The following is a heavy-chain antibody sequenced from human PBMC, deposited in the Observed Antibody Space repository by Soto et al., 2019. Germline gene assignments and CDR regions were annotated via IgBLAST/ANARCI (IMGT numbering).Heavy chain of an antibody. D-gene: IGHD6-13*01. V-gene: IGHV3-33*01. CDR1: GFTFSDYA. CDR3: GRGGFSTNWRFDY. J-gene: IGHJ4*02. Sequence: QVQLVESGGGVVQPGRSLRLSCAASGFTFSDYAMHWVRQAPGKGLEWVASIWFDGATKYYADSVKSRFTISRDNSKNTVYLQMNSLRAEDSALYHCGRGGFSTNWRFDYWGQGTLVAVSS. CDR2: IWFDGATK.